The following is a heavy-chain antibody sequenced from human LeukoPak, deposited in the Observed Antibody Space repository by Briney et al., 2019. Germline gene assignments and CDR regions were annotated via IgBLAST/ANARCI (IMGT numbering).Heavy chain of an antibody. V-gene: IGHV4-59*11. CDR1: DDSFSSHY. Sequence: PSETLSLTCAVSDDSFSSHYWTWIRQPPGKGLEWIGYISYIGSTNYNPSLKSRVTISIDTSKNQFSLKLTSVTAADTAVYYCARDLVTVTKGFDIWGQGTMVTVSS. CDR2: ISYIGST. J-gene: IGHJ3*02. CDR3: ARDLVTVTKGFDI. D-gene: IGHD4-17*01.